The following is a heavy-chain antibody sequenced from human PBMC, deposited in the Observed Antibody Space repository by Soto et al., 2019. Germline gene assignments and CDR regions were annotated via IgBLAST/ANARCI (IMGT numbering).Heavy chain of an antibody. Sequence: QVQLVQSGAEVKRPGSSVKVSCKASGGTFNNYALSWVRQAPGQGIEWMGGIIPIFNSANYAQKFQGRVKITADVSTSTAYIVLRSRRPDDTAVYNSAREVIVASYSNYFWFQGTLVTVAS. CDR1: GGTFNNYA. V-gene: IGHV1-69*01. J-gene: IGHJ4*02. CDR3: AREVIVASYSNYF. CDR2: IIPIFNSA. D-gene: IGHD5-12*01.